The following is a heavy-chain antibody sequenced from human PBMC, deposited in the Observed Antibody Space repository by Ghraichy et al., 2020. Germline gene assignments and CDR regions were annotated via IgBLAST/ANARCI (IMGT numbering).Heavy chain of an antibody. Sequence: GGSLRLSCAASGFTFSSYAMSWVRQAPGKGLEWVSAISGSGGSTYYADSVKGRFTISRDNSKNTLYLQMNSLRAEDTAVYYCAKLGSVAGTSGDFDYWGQGTLVTVSS. CDR2: ISGSGGST. D-gene: IGHD6-19*01. CDR3: AKLGSVAGTSGDFDY. V-gene: IGHV3-23*01. J-gene: IGHJ4*02. CDR1: GFTFSSYA.